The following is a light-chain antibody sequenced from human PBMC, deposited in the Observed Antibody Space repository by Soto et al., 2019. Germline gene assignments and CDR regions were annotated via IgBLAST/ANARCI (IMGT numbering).Light chain of an antibody. Sequence: EIVLTQSPGTLSLSPGERATLSCRASQSVSSSYLAWYQQKPGQAPRLLIYCASSRATGIPDRFSRSGSGTDFTLTISSLETADLPVYYWQQYGSSPYTFGPGTKVDIK. J-gene: IGKJ3*01. CDR2: CAS. CDR3: QQYGSSPYT. CDR1: QSVSSSY. V-gene: IGKV3-20*01.